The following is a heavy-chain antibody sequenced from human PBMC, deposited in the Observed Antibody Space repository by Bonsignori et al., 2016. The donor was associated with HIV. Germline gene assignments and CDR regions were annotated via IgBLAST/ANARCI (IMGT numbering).Heavy chain of an antibody. Sequence: SETLSLTCAVYGGSFSGYYWSWIRQPPGKGLEWIGEINHSGSTNYNPSLKSRVTISVDTSKNQFSLKLSSVTAADTAVYYCARGAQATMVRGVIGNWFDPWGPGNPGHRLL. J-gene: IGHJ5*02. V-gene: IGHV4-34*01. CDR3: ARGAQATMVRGVIGNWFDP. CDR2: INHSGST. CDR1: GGSFSGYY. D-gene: IGHD3-10*01.